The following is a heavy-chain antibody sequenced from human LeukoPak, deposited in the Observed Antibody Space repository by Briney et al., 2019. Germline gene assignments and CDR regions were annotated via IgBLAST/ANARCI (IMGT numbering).Heavy chain of an antibody. CDR3: ARDLVHGSGTPTNYYYYYYMDV. Sequence: ASVKVSCKASGYTFTGYYMHWVRQAPGQGLEWMGRTSPNSGGTNYAQKFQGRVTMTRDTSLSTAYMELSRLRSDDTAVYYCARDLVHGSGTPTNYYYYYYMDVWGKGTTVTVSS. V-gene: IGHV1-2*06. CDR2: TSPNSGGT. J-gene: IGHJ6*03. D-gene: IGHD3-10*01. CDR1: GYTFTGYY.